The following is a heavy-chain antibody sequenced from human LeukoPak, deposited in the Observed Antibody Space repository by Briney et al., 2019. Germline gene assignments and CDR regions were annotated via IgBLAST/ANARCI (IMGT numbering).Heavy chain of an antibody. V-gene: IGHV3-11*06. CDR1: GFSLSDYY. CDR2: ISSSSSYT. J-gene: IGHJ4*02. CDR3: ARDRGDSGSSDY. D-gene: IGHD3-10*01. Sequence: GGSLRLSCAASGFSLSDYYMSWVRQAPGKGLEWVSYISSSSSYTINADSVKDRFTVFRDNAKNLVFLQMNRLRVEDTAVYYCARDRGDSGSSDYWGQGTLVTVSS.